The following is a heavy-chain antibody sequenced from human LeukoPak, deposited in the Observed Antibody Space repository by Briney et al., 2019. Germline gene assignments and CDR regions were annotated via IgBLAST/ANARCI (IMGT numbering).Heavy chain of an antibody. D-gene: IGHD3-10*01. CDR3: ARQWFGESDAFDI. V-gene: IGHV5-51*01. CDR1: GYSFTSYW. Sequence: GESLKISCKGSGYSFTSYWIGWVRQMPGKGLEWMGIIYPGDSDTRYSPSFQGQVTISADKSISTAYLQWSSLRASDTAMYYCARQWFGESDAFDIWGQGTMVTVSS. CDR2: IYPGDSDT. J-gene: IGHJ3*02.